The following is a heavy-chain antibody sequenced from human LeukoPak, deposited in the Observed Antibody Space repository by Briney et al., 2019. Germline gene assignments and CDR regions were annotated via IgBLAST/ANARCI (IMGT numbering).Heavy chain of an antibody. J-gene: IGHJ5*02. Sequence: SETLSLTCTVSGGSISSYYWSWIRQPPGKGLEWIGYIYYSGSTNYNPSLKSRVTISVDTSKNQFSLKLSSVTAADTAVYYCAKDLAYYYDSSGNSGLDGFDPWGQGTLVTVSS. CDR2: IYYSGST. D-gene: IGHD3-22*01. CDR1: GGSISSYY. V-gene: IGHV4-59*01. CDR3: AKDLAYYYDSSGNSGLDGFDP.